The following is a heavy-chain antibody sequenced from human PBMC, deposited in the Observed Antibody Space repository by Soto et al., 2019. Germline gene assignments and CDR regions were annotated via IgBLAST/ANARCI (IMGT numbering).Heavy chain of an antibody. CDR2: IYYTGST. CDR1: GDSISTYY. D-gene: IGHD3-10*01. J-gene: IGHJ5*02. Sequence: SETLSLTCTVSGDSISTYYWNWIRQPLGKGLEWIGYIYYTGSTYYNPSLKSRVTMSLDTSRNQLLLQLNSVTAADTAVYYCARESAGSGKNNWFNPCGQANLVTVSS. V-gene: IGHV4-59*01. CDR3: ARESAGSGKNNWFNP.